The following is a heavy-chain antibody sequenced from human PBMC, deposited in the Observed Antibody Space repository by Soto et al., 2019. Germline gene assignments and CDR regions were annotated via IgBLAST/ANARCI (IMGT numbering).Heavy chain of an antibody. J-gene: IGHJ4*02. Sequence: PGGSLRLSCAASGFTFSSYAMSWVRQAPGKGLEWVSAISGSGGSTYYADSVKGRFTISRDNSKNTLYLQMNSLRAEDTAVYYCAKVKGHYYDSSGYRGYFDYWGQGTLVTVSS. CDR1: GFTFSSYA. V-gene: IGHV3-23*01. CDR3: AKVKGHYYDSSGYRGYFDY. CDR2: ISGSGGST. D-gene: IGHD3-22*01.